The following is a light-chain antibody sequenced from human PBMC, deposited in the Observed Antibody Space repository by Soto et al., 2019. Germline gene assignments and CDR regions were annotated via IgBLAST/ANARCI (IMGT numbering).Light chain of an antibody. Sequence: DIQMTQSPSTLSASVGDRVTITCRASQSISSWLAWYQQKPGKAPKLLIYQASSFDSGVPSRFSGSGSGTEFTVTISSMQPDDFADYYCQQYHSYSWTFGQGTKVDIK. V-gene: IGKV1-5*03. CDR3: QQYHSYSWT. CDR1: QSISSW. J-gene: IGKJ1*01. CDR2: QAS.